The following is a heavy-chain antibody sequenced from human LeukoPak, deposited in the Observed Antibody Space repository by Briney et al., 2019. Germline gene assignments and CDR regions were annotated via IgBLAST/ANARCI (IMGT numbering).Heavy chain of an antibody. Sequence: SETLSLTCTVSGGSISSYYWSWIRQPPGKGLEWIGYIYYSGSTNYNPSLKSRVTISVDTSKNQFSLKLSSVTAADTAVYYCARGGSGRYYSRWGQGTLVTVSS. CDR2: IYYSGST. CDR3: ARGGSGRYYSR. J-gene: IGHJ4*02. V-gene: IGHV4-59*01. CDR1: GGSISSYY. D-gene: IGHD3-10*01.